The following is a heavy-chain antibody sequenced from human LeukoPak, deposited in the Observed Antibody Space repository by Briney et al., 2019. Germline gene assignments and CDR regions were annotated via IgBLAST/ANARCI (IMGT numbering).Heavy chain of an antibody. D-gene: IGHD3-9*01. V-gene: IGHV3-23*01. CDR3: AKGGGTYYDILYYFDY. Sequence: PGGSLRLSCAASGFTFSSYAMSWVRQAPGKGLEWVSAISGSGGSTYYADSVKGRFTISRDNSKNTLYLQMNSLRAEDTAVYYCAKGGGTYYDILYYFDYWGQGTLVTVSS. CDR2: ISGSGGST. CDR1: GFTFSSYA. J-gene: IGHJ4*02.